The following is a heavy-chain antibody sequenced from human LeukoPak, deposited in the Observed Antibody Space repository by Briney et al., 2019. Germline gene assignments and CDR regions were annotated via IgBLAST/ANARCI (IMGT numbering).Heavy chain of an antibody. Sequence: PGGSLRLSCAASGFTVSSNYMSWVRQAPGKGLEWVSVIYSGGSTYYADSVKGRFTISRDNSKNTLYLQMNSLRAEDTAVYYCAKKEGEYAFDYWGQGTLVTVSS. CDR3: AKKEGEYAFDY. CDR1: GFTVSSNY. CDR2: IYSGGST. J-gene: IGHJ4*02. V-gene: IGHV3-53*05. D-gene: IGHD2/OR15-2a*01.